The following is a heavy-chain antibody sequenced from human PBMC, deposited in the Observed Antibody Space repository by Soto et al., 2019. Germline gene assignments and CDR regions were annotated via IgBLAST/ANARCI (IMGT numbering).Heavy chain of an antibody. J-gene: IGHJ4*02. D-gene: IGHD3-3*01. CDR1: GGAISSHNW. Sequence: QVHLHVSGPGLVRPSGTLSLTCGVSGGAISSHNWWTWVRQPPGKGLEWIGEIYHSGSTNYIPSLKSRVTISVDKSKNQCSLQVTSVIAADTAVYYCAAERETSFWSGYDYWAQGALVTVSS. CDR2: IYHSGST. V-gene: IGHV4-4*02. CDR3: AAERETSFWSGYDY.